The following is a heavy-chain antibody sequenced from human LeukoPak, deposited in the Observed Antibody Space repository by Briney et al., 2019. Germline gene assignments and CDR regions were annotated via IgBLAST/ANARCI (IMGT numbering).Heavy chain of an antibody. Sequence: PSETLSLTCTVSGGSISSGGYYWNWIRQPPGKGLEWIGYIYYSGSTYYNPSLKSRVTISVDTSKNRFSLKLTSVTAADTAVYYCARAIVGDSDFYTQFDIWGQGTLVTV. CDR3: ARAIVGDSDFYTQFDI. J-gene: IGHJ3*02. D-gene: IGHD2/OR15-2a*01. CDR2: IYYSGST. CDR1: GGSISSGGYY. V-gene: IGHV4-31*03.